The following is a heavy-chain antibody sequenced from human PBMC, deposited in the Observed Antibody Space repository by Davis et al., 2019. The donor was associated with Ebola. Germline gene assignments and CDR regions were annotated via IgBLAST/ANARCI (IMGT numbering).Heavy chain of an antibody. J-gene: IGHJ5*02. V-gene: IGHV4-34*01. Sequence: MPGGSLRLSCAVYGGSFSGYYWSWIRQPPGKGLEWIGEINHSGSTNYNPSLKSRITISVDTSKNQFSLKLSSVTAADTAVYYCARFLYCSGGSCYSGGWFDPWGQGTLVTVSS. D-gene: IGHD2-15*01. CDR1: GGSFSGYY. CDR2: INHSGST. CDR3: ARFLYCSGGSCYSGGWFDP.